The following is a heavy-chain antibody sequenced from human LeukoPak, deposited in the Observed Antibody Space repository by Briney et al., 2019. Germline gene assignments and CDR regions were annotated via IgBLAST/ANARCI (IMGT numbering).Heavy chain of an antibody. CDR3: AREVWHYGGNPLIDY. CDR1: GGSISSYY. J-gene: IGHJ4*02. CDR2: MYYSGWT. D-gene: IGHD4-23*01. Sequence: SETLFLPCTVSGGSISSYYWSWVRQPPGKGVECVGYMYYSGWTNYNLSLMSRVSIYVDTSQNQFSLTLSSVTAPDTAVYHCAREVWHYGGNPLIDYWPQETLVSVSS. V-gene: IGHV4-59*01.